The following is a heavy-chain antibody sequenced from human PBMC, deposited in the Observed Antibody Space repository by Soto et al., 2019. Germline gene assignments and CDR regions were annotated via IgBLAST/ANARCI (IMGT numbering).Heavy chain of an antibody. D-gene: IGHD2-2*01. CDR2: IYYSGTT. V-gene: IGHV4-31*03. CDR3: ARCSLVVVPAPGCDP. CDR1: GGSISSGGYY. Sequence: PSETLSLTCTVSGGSISSGGYYWSWIRQHPGKGLEWIGYIYYSGTTYYNPSLKSRVTISVDTSKNQFSLKLSAVSAADTALYYCARCSLVVVPAPGCDPWGRGPLVTVSS. J-gene: IGHJ5*02.